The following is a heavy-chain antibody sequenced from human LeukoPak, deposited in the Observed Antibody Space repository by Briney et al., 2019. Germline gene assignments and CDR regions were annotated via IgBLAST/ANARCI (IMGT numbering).Heavy chain of an antibody. V-gene: IGHV1-2*02. CDR3: ALGRYSGYVWGNYYYMDV. Sequence: ASVKVSCKASGYTFTGYYMHWVRQAPGQGLEWMGWINPNSGGPNYAQKFQGRVTMTSYTSISTAYMELSRLTSDDTAVYYCALGRYSGYVWGNYYYMDVWGKGTTVTVSS. J-gene: IGHJ6*03. D-gene: IGHD5-12*01. CDR1: GYTFTGYY. CDR2: INPNSGGP.